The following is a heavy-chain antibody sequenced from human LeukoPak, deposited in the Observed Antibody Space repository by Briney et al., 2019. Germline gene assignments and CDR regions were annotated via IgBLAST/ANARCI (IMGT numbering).Heavy chain of an antibody. CDR3: ARDLRAGLLPLEDY. Sequence: PGGSLRLSCAASGFTFSDYYMSWIRQAPGKGLQWVSYISTGGSTIYYADSVKGRFTISRDNAKNSLYLLMNSLRAEDTAVYYCARDLRAGLLPLEDYWGQGTLVTVSS. CDR2: ISTGGSTI. D-gene: IGHD3-3*01. V-gene: IGHV3-11*04. J-gene: IGHJ4*02. CDR1: GFTFSDYY.